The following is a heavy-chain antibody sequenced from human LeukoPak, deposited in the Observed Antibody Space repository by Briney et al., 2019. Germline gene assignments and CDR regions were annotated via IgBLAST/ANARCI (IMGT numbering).Heavy chain of an antibody. Sequence: SVKVSCKASGGTFSSYAISWVRQAPGQGLECMGGIIPIFGTANYAQKFQGRVTITADESTSTAYMELSSLRSEDTAVYYCARDGPMAAAGTGYWGQGTLVTVSS. CDR3: ARDGPMAAAGTGY. J-gene: IGHJ4*02. D-gene: IGHD6-13*01. CDR1: GGTFSSYA. CDR2: IIPIFGTA. V-gene: IGHV1-69*13.